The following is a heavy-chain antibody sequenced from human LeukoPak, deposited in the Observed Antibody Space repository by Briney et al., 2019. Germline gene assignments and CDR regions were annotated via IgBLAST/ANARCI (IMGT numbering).Heavy chain of an antibody. J-gene: IGHJ3*02. Sequence: QSGGSLRLSCAASGFTFSSYAMSWVRQAPGKGLERVSAISGSGGSTYYADSVKGRFTISRDNSKNTLYLQMNSLRAEDTAVYYCANHRDYYDSSGYYDAFDIWGQGTMVTVSS. CDR1: GFTFSSYA. V-gene: IGHV3-23*01. CDR2: ISGSGGST. CDR3: ANHRDYYDSSGYYDAFDI. D-gene: IGHD3-22*01.